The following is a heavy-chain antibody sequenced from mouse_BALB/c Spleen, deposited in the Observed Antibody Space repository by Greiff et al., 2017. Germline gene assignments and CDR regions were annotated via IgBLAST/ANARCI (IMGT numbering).Heavy chain of an antibody. D-gene: IGHD2-14*01. V-gene: IGHV1-7*01. CDR3: ARYPDYYRYGAY. J-gene: IGHJ3*01. CDR2: INPSTGYT. CDR1: GYTFTSYW. Sequence: QVQLQQSGAELAKPGASVKMSCKASGYTFTSYWMHWVKQRPGQGLEWIGYINPSTGYTEYNQKFKDKATLTADKSSSTAYMQLSSLTSEDSAVYYCARYPDYYRYGAYWGQGTLVTVSA.